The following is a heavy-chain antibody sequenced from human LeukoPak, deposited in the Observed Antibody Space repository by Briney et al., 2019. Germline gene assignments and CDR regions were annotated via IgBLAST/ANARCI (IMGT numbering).Heavy chain of an antibody. D-gene: IGHD6-19*01. CDR3: ARDRLSSSGWYPPGY. V-gene: IGHV3-11*01. CDR2: ISSSGSSI. J-gene: IGHJ4*02. CDR1: GFTFSDYY. Sequence: PGGSLRLSFAGSGFTFSDYYMSWVRQVPGKGLEWVSYISSSGSSIYYADSVKGRFTISRDNAKNSLYLQMNSLRAEDTAVYYCARDRLSSSGWYPPGYWGQGTLVTVSS.